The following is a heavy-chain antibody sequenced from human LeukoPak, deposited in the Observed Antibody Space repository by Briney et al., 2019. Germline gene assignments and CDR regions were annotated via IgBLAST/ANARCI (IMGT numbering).Heavy chain of an antibody. Sequence: GGSLRLSCAASGFTFSSYSMNWVRQAPGKGLEWVSSITSSSTYIYYADSVKGRFTISRDNAKNSLYLQMNSLRAEDTAVYYCAKDLGNWNSEYYFDYWGQGTLVTVSS. CDR1: GFTFSSYS. V-gene: IGHV3-21*01. CDR3: AKDLGNWNSEYYFDY. J-gene: IGHJ4*02. D-gene: IGHD1-7*01. CDR2: ITSSSTYI.